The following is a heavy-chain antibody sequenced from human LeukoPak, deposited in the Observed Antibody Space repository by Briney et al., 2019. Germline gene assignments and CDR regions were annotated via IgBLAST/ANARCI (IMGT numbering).Heavy chain of an antibody. CDR1: GFIFSTYS. V-gene: IGHV3-9*01. CDR3: EKDIIHYYYDRPGGFDP. CDR2: ISWNSGRI. D-gene: IGHD3-22*01. Sequence: GGSLRLSCAASGFIFSTYSMSWVRQAPGKGLEWVSGISWNSGRIDYADSVKGRFTISRDNAKNSLYLQMNSLRAEDTALYYCEKDIIHYYYDRPGGFDPWGQGTLVAVSS. J-gene: IGHJ5*02.